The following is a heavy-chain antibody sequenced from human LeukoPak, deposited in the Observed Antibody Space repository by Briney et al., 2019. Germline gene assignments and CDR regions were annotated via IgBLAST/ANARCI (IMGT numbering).Heavy chain of an antibody. CDR1: GYTFTNHG. V-gene: IGHV1-18*01. Sequence: ASVKVSCKTSGYTFTNHGIGWVRQAPGQGLEWMGWISAYTGDTHYVQKFNDRVTMTIDTSTSTAYMELTSLRSDDTAFYYCARGMGPPLRPSRFDPGGQGTLVTVSS. CDR3: ARGMGPPLRPSRFDP. CDR2: ISAYTGDT. J-gene: IGHJ5*02. D-gene: IGHD2-21*02.